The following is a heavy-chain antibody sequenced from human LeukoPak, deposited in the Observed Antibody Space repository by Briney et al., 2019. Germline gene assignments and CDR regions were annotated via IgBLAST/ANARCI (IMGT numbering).Heavy chain of an antibody. J-gene: IGHJ3*01. CDR1: GFTFDDYA. CDR2: ISWNSGSI. Sequence: GRSLRLSCAASGFTFDDYAMHWVRQAPGKGLEWVSGISWNSGSIGYADSVKGRFTISRDNAKNSLYLQMNSLRAEDTALYYCAKDIFTMVRGVVDYWGQGTMVTVSS. V-gene: IGHV3-9*01. CDR3: AKDIFTMVRGVVDY. D-gene: IGHD3-10*01.